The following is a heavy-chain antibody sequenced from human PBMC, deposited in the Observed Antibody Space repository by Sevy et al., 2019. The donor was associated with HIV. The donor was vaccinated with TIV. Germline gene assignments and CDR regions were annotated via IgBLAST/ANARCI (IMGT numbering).Heavy chain of an antibody. CDR2: ISSSGSTI. CDR3: ACLGESDAFDI. J-gene: IGHJ3*02. D-gene: IGHD3-16*01. Sequence: GGSLRLSCAASGFTFSDYYMSWIRQAPGKGLEWVSYISSSGSTIYYAHSVKGRFTISRDNAKNSLYLQMNSLRAEDTAVYYCACLGESDAFDIWGQGTMVTVSS. CDR1: GFTFSDYY. V-gene: IGHV3-11*01.